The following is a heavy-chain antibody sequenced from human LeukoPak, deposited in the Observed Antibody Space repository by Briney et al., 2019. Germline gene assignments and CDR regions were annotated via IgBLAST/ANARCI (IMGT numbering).Heavy chain of an antibody. V-gene: IGHV4-59*11. J-gene: IGHJ3*02. CDR3: ARDLVTVTKGFDI. Sequence: SETLSLTCAVPDDSFSSHYWTWIRQPPGKGLEWIGYISYVGGTNYNPSLKSRVSISIDTSKNEFSLKLTSVTAADTAVYYCARDLVTVTKGFDIWGQGTMVTVSS. D-gene: IGHD4-17*01. CDR1: DDSFSSHY. CDR2: ISYVGGT.